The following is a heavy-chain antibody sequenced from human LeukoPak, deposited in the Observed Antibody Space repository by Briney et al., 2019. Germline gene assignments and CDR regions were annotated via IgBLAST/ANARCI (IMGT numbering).Heavy chain of an antibody. V-gene: IGHV1-2*02. CDR2: INPNSGGT. Sequence: PGASVKVSCKASGYTFTGYYMHWVRQAPGQGLEWMGWINPNSGGTNYAQKFQGRVTMTRDTSISTAYMELSRLRSDDTAVYYCARDQGNLWLGEKNWFDPWGQGTLVTVSS. D-gene: IGHD3-10*01. CDR1: GYTFTGYY. CDR3: ARDQGNLWLGEKNWFDP. J-gene: IGHJ5*02.